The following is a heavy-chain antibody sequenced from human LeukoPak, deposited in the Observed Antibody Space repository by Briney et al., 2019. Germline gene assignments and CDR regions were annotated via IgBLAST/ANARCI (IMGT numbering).Heavy chain of an antibody. CDR3: ARRNSGNYYGLFDP. V-gene: IGHV4-39*01. D-gene: IGHD1-26*01. CDR2: IYYSGNT. CDR1: GGSISSSSYY. Sequence: SETLSLTCTVSGGSISSSSYYWAWLRQPPGKGLEWIGSIYYSGNTYYNPSLKSRITLSVDTSKNQFSLKLSSVTAADSAVYYCARRNSGNYYGLFDPWGQGTLVTVSS. J-gene: IGHJ5*02.